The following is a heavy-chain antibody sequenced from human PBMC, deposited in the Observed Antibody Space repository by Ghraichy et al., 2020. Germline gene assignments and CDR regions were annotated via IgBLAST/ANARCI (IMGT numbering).Heavy chain of an antibody. CDR2: ISGSGGTT. V-gene: IGHV3-23*01. Sequence: GSLRLSCAASGFTFSDHGMTWVRQAPGKGLEWVSVISGSGGTTYYADSVKGRFTISRDNSKNTLYLQMNSLRAEDTALYFCATRPFCSSATCIYYFDYWGQGTLVTVSS. CDR1: GFTFSDHG. J-gene: IGHJ4*02. CDR3: ATRPFCSSATCIYYFDY. D-gene: IGHD2-2*01.